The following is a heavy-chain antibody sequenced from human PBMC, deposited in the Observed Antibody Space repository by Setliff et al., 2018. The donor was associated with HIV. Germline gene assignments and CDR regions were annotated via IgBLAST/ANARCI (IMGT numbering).Heavy chain of an antibody. J-gene: IGHJ6*03. CDR3: AKGTSKVKAYYYYMDV. V-gene: IGHV3-23*01. CDR1: GFTFRNYA. Sequence: SLRLSCAASGFTFRNYAMNWVRQVPGKGLEWVSGISGSGGTTYYTDSVKGRFTISRDNSKNTLFLQMKSLRAEDTAVYYCAKGTSKVKAYYYYMDVWGEGTTVTVSS. D-gene: IGHD2-2*01. CDR2: ISGSGGTT.